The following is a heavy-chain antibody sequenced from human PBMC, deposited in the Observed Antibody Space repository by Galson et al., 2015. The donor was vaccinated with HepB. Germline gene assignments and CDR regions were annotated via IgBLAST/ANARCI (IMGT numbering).Heavy chain of an antibody. CDR2: IFSTGSS. J-gene: IGHJ4*02. Sequence: SETLSLTCTVSDDSIRSHSWTWIRQPPGKGLEYIGYIFSTGSSNYNPSLKSRFTMSVDTSKNQFSLRLSSVAAADTAVYYCARSVFGVAGRYFDSWGQGTLVTVAS. CDR3: ARSVFGVAGRYFDS. V-gene: IGHV4-59*08. D-gene: IGHD3-3*01. CDR1: DDSIRSHS.